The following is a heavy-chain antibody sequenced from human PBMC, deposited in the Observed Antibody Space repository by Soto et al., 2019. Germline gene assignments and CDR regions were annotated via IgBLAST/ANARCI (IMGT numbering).Heavy chain of an antibody. D-gene: IGHD2-15*01. J-gene: IGHJ5*02. Sequence: EVQLLESGGGLVQPGGSLRLSCAASGFTFSSYAMSWVRQAPGKGLEWVSAISGSGGSTYYADSVKGRFTISRDNSKNTLYLQMNSLRAEDTAVYYCARSLGYCSGGSCYSMDPPNWFDPWGQGTLVTVSS. CDR2: ISGSGGST. V-gene: IGHV3-23*01. CDR1: GFTFSSYA. CDR3: ARSLGYCSGGSCYSMDPPNWFDP.